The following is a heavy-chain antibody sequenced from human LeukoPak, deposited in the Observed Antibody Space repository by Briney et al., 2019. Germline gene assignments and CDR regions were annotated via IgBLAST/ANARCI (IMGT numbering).Heavy chain of an antibody. V-gene: IGHV3-21*01. D-gene: IGHD6-13*01. CDR3: ARDIAAAGSWFDP. J-gene: IGHJ5*02. Sequence: GGSLRLSCAASGFTFSSYSMNWVRQAPGKGLEWVSSISSSSSYIYYADSVKGRFTISRDNAKNSLYPQMNSLRAEDTAVYYCARDIAAAGSWFDPWGQGTLVTVSP. CDR2: ISSSSSYI. CDR1: GFTFSSYS.